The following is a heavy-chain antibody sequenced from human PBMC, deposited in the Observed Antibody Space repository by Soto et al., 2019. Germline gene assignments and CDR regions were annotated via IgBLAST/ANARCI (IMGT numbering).Heavy chain of an antibody. CDR1: GFTFSSYG. J-gene: IGHJ5*02. CDR3: AKPAGYDYVWGSSGLDP. CDR2: ISYDGSDK. D-gene: IGHD3-16*01. V-gene: IGHV3-30*18. Sequence: QVQLVESGGGVVQPGRSLRLSCAGSGFTFSSYGMHWVRQAPGKGLEWVAVISYDGSDKYYGDSVKGRFTISRDDSKNTLYLQMNSLRVEDTAIYYCAKPAGYDYVWGSSGLDPWGQGTLVTVSS.